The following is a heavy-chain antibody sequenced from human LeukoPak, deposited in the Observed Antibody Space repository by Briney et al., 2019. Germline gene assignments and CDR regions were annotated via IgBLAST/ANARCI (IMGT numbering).Heavy chain of an antibody. CDR2: IYYSGST. Sequence: PSETLSLTCAVSGGSVNSDSYYWNWIPQPPGQGLEWIGYIYYSGSTNYDPSIKSRVTISLDTSKNQFSLKLSSVTAADTAVYYCATRPCYYETVAESDIWGQGTMVTVSS. J-gene: IGHJ3*02. CDR1: GGSVNSDSYY. D-gene: IGHD3-22*01. V-gene: IGHV4-61*01. CDR3: ATRPCYYETVAESDI.